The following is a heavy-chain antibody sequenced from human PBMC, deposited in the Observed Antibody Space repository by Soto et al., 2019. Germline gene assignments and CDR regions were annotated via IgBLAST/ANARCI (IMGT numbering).Heavy chain of an antibody. CDR3: AVHVPGGMYYYGMDV. CDR2: IIPIFGTA. CDR1: GGTFSSYA. D-gene: IGHD2-15*01. J-gene: IGHJ6*02. V-gene: IGHV1-69*06. Sequence: SVKVSCKASGGTFSSYAISWVRQAPGQGLEWMGGIIPIFGTANYAQKFQGRVTITADKSTSTAYMELSSLRSEDTAVYYCAVHVPGGMYYYGMDVWGQGTTVTVSS.